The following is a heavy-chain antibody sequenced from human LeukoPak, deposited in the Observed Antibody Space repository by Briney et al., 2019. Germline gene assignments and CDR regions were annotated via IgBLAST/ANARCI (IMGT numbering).Heavy chain of an antibody. CDR3: ARWDYDFWSGDAFDI. V-gene: IGHV4-59*01. J-gene: IGHJ3*02. D-gene: IGHD3-3*01. CDR1: GGSISSYY. CDR2: IYYSGST. Sequence: SETLSLTCTVSGGSISSYYWSWIRQPPGKGLEWIGYIYYSGSTNYNPSPKSRVTISVDTSKNQFSLKLSSVTAADTAVYYCARWDYDFWSGDAFDIWGQGTMVTVSS.